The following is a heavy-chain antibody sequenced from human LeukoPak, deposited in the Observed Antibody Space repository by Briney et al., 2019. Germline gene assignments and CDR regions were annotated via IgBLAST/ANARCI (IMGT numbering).Heavy chain of an antibody. CDR1: GYTFTGYY. V-gene: IGHV1-2*02. CDR2: INPNSGGT. CDR3: ARLIGYCSGGSCYPRDY. D-gene: IGHD2-15*01. Sequence: ASVKVSCKASGYTFTGYYTHWVRQAPGQGLEWMGWINPNSGGTNYAQKFQGRVTMTRDTSISTAYMELSRLRSDDTAVYYCARLIGYCSGGSCYPRDYWGQGTLVTVSS. J-gene: IGHJ4*02.